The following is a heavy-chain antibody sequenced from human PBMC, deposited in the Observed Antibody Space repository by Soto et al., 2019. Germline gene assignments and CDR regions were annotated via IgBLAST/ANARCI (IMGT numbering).Heavy chain of an antibody. Sequence: QVQLQQWGAGLLKPSETLSLTCTVYGGSFSGNYWSWIRQPPGMGLEWIGEISHSGSGTNYNPSLKSRVTISVDTSKNQFSLKLSSVTAADTAMYYCARGHLPGGNTFYYDYRGQGTLVTVSS. D-gene: IGHD2-15*01. CDR1: GGSFSGNY. V-gene: IGHV4-34*01. CDR2: ISHSGSGT. J-gene: IGHJ4*02. CDR3: ARGHLPGGNTFYYDY.